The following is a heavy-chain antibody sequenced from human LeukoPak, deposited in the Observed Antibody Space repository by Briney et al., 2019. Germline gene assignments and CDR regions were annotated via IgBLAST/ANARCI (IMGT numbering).Heavy chain of an antibody. D-gene: IGHD5-12*01. CDR1: GYSFTSYW. J-gene: IGHJ4*02. CDR2: IYPGDSDT. CDR3: ARDPSNSGYDYLYYFDY. V-gene: IGHV5-51*01. Sequence: GESLKISCKGSGYSFTSYWIGWVRQMPGKGLEWMGIIYPGDSDTRYSPSFQGQVTISADKSISTAYLQWSSLKASDTAIYYCARDPSNSGYDYLYYFDYWGQGTLVTVSS.